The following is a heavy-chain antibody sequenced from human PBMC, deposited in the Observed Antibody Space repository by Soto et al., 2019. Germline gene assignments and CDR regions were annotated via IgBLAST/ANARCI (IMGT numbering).Heavy chain of an antibody. V-gene: IGHV4-34*01. CDR1: GGSFSTYY. Sequence: QLQQWGAGLLKPSETLSLTCVVSGGSFSTYYYNWIRQSPGKGLEWIGEINHSGSNNYSPSLKSRVTMSLDTSKNQFSLKLTSVTAAATAVYYCARGGSNDGQVAFDIWGQGTMVTVSS. CDR2: INHSGSN. J-gene: IGHJ3*02. CDR3: ARGGSNDGQVAFDI. D-gene: IGHD1-26*01.